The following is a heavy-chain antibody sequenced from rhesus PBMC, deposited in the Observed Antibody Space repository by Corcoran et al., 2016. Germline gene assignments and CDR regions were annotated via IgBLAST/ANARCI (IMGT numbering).Heavy chain of an antibody. CDR2: INYGGST. D-gene: IGHD4-29*01. CDR3: VRNYDYGSNFGY. V-gene: IGHV4-122*02. CDR1: GGSISTNYFY. Sequence: QVQLQESGPGLVKPSETLSLTCAVSGGSISTNYFYWSWIRQPPGKGLGWIGNINYGGSTTAHPALKSRVPISRDTSKNPFSLKLSSVTAADTAVYYCVRNYDYGSNFGYWGQGVLVTVSS. J-gene: IGHJ4*01.